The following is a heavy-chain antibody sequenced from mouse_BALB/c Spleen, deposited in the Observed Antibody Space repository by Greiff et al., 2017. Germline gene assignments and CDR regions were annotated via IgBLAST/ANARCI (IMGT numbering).Heavy chain of an antibody. CDR1: GYTFTSYY. V-gene: IGHV1S81*02. J-gene: IGHJ4*01. D-gene: IGHD1-1*01. CDR3: TRSRITTVPYAMDY. CDR2: INPSNGGT. Sequence: QVQLQQSGAELVKPGASVKLSCKASGYTFTSYYMYWVKQRPGQGLEWIGEINPSNGGTNFNEKFKSKATLTVDKSSSTAYMQLSSLTSEDSAVYYCTRSRITTVPYAMDYWGQGTSVTGSS.